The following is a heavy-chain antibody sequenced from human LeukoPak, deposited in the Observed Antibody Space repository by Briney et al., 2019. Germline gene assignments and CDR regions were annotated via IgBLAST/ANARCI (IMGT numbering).Heavy chain of an antibody. Sequence: GGSLRLSCAASGFTFSSYSMNWVRQAPGKGLEWGSSISSSRNYIYYADSVKGRFTISRDNAKTSLYLQMNSLRAEDTAVYFCAREKISGGLDYGGQGTLVTVSS. CDR1: GFTFSSYS. J-gene: IGHJ4*02. D-gene: IGHD3-10*01. CDR2: ISSSRNYI. V-gene: IGHV3-21*01. CDR3: AREKISGGLDY.